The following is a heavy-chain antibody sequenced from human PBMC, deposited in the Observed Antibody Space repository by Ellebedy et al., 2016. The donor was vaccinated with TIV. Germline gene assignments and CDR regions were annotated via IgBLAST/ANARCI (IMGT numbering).Heavy chain of an antibody. CDR1: GGSISSSSYY. CDR3: AREPLRWGLSADY. CDR2: IYYSGST. V-gene: IGHV4-39*07. J-gene: IGHJ4*02. Sequence: SETLSLXCTVSGGSISSSSYYWGWIRQPPGKGLEWIGSIYYSGSTYCNPSLKSRVTISVDTSKNQFSLKLSSVTAADTAVYYCAREPLRWGLSADYWGQGTLVTVSS. D-gene: IGHD4-23*01.